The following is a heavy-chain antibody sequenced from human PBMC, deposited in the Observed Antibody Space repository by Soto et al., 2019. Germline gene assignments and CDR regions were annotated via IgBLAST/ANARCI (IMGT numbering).Heavy chain of an antibody. J-gene: IGHJ4*02. V-gene: IGHV3-30*18. CDR1: GFTFSSYG. CDR2: ISYDGSNK. D-gene: IGHD2-2*01. Sequence: VGSLRLSCAASGFTFSSYGMHWVRQAPGKGLEWVAVISYDGSNKYYADSVKGRFTISRDNSKNTLYLQMNSLRAEDTAVYYCAKSYEGYCSSTSCLNFDYWGQGTLVTVSS. CDR3: AKSYEGYCSSTSCLNFDY.